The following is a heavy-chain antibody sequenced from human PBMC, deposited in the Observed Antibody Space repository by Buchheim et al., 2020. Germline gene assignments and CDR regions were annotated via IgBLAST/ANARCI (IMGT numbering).Heavy chain of an antibody. J-gene: IGHJ4*02. D-gene: IGHD2-8*02. CDR3: ATDCPPWAVSNGGVCHFGN. V-gene: IGHV3-23*01. CDR2: IRMTDHST. Sequence: EVQLLESGGDLAQPGGSLRLSCAVSGLTLTGESMNWVRQAPGKGLEWVSAIRMTDHSTHYAASVKGRFTISSDKSKNTLYLQMNSLRVDDTAMYYCATDCPPWAVSNGGVCHFGNWGRGT. CDR1: GLTLTGES.